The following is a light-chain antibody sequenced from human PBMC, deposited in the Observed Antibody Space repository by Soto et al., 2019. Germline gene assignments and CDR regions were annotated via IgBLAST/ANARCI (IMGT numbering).Light chain of an antibody. CDR2: SND. CDR3: TSSTSGSLYV. V-gene: IGLV1-44*01. Sequence: QSVLTQPPSASGTPGQRVTISCSGSSSNIGANIVNWYQQFPGTAPKLLIYSNDQRPSGVPDRFSASKSGTSASLAISGLQPEDEADYFCTSSTSGSLYVFGTGTKLTVL. CDR1: SSNIGANI. J-gene: IGLJ1*01.